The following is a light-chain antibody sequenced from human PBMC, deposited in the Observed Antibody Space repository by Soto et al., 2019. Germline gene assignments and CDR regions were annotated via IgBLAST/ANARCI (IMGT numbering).Light chain of an antibody. V-gene: IGKV3-15*01. CDR2: GAS. J-gene: IGKJ1*01. CDR1: QSVTEN. Sequence: ETVMTQSPATLSVSPGERATLSCRASQSVTENLAWYQQKPGQAPRLLIYGASTRATGIPARFSGSGSGTEFTLTISSLQSEDFAVYYCQQSYSTPLTFGQGTKVEMK. CDR3: QQSYSTPLT.